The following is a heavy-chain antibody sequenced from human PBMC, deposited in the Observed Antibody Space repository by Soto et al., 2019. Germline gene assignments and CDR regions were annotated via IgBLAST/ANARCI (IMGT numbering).Heavy chain of an antibody. V-gene: IGHV1-18*01. D-gene: IGHD4-17*01. CDR3: PRDDPPTQY. CDR1: GYTFTSYA. J-gene: IGHJ4*02. Sequence: QVQLVQSGAEVKKPGASVKVSCKASGYTFTSYAISWVRQAPGQGLEWMGWISAYNGNTNYAQKRQGRVTMTTDTSTSTAYLELRTLRSDDTGVYHCPRDDPPTQYWGQGTLVTVSS. CDR2: ISAYNGNT.